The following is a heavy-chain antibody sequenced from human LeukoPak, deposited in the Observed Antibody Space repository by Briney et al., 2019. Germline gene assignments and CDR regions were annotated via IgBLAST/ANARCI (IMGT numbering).Heavy chain of an antibody. CDR2: INSDGSTT. V-gene: IGHV3-74*01. J-gene: IGHJ4*02. CDR1: GFTFSSYW. D-gene: IGHD6-13*01. Sequence: GGSLRLSCAASGFTFSSYWMHWVRQAPGKGLVWVSRINSDGSTTTYADSVKGRFTISRDNAKNTLYLQMNSLRAEDTAVYYCARVETAMVMQGYSSSWLANGFDYWGQGTLVTVSS. CDR3: ARVETAMVMQGYSSSWLANGFDY.